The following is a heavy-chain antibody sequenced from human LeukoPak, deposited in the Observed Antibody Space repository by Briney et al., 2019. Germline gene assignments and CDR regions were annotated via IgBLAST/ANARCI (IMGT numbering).Heavy chain of an antibody. CDR1: GFTFSSYA. CDR2: ISTRSSYK. V-gene: IGHV3-21*01. CDR3: ARPLRPLGYFYGMDV. J-gene: IGHJ6*02. Sequence: GGSLRLSCAASGFTFSSYAMSWVRQAPGKGLEWVSSISTRSSYKYYADSVKGRFTISRDNANNSLYLQMDNLRAEDTAVYFCARPLRPLGYFYGMDVWGPGTTVIVSS. D-gene: IGHD2-15*01.